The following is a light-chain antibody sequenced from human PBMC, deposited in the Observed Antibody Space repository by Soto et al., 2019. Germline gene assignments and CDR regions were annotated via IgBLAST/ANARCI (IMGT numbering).Light chain of an antibody. J-gene: IGKJ2*01. CDR3: WQRSSRPYT. V-gene: IGKV3-11*01. CDR1: QSVTSY. Sequence: EIVLTQSPATLSLSPGKRATLSCRASQSVTSYLAWYQQKPGQPPRLLIYDVSNRATGIPARCSGSGAGTAVTLTINSREPEDLAVYYCWQRSSRPYTFGQGTKVEIK. CDR2: DVS.